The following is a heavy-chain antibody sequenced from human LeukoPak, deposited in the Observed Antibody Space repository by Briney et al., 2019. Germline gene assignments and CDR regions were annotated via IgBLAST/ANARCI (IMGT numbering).Heavy chain of an antibody. V-gene: IGHV3-49*04. CDR1: GFTFGYYA. J-gene: IGHJ4*02. CDR3: TRDLSPTYYADTSGYYRDLFDY. Sequence: GGSLRLSCTASGFTFGYYAMSWVRQPPGKGLEWVGFVRTKAYGGTTEYAASVKGGFTISRDDSKSIAYLQMNSLKTEDTAVYYCTRDLSPTYYADTSGYYRDLFDYWGQGTLVTVSS. D-gene: IGHD3-22*01. CDR2: VRTKAYGGTT.